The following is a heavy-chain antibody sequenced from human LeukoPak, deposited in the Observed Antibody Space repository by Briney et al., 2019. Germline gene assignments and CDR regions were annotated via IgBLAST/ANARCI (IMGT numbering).Heavy chain of an antibody. J-gene: IGHJ4*02. Sequence: PGGSLRLSCAASGFAFSSYWMHWVRQVPGKGLVWVSRTVSDGSDTIYADSVKGRFTTSRDNAKNTLRLEMKSLRPEDTAVYYCAREGDGVIPFDYWGQGTLVTVSS. CDR1: GFAFSSYW. V-gene: IGHV3-74*01. CDR2: TVSDGSDT. CDR3: AREGDGVIPFDY.